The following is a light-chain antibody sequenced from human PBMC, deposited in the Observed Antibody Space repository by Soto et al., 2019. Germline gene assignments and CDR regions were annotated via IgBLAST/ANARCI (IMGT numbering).Light chain of an antibody. V-gene: IGKV4-1*01. CDR2: WAS. CDR3: QQYYTTPVT. Sequence: DIVMTQSPDSLAVSLGERATINCKSSQSVLYSSDNKNYLAWYQQKPGQPPKLLIYWASTRESGVPDRFSGGGSGTDFTLTISGLQAEDVAVYYCQQYYTTPVTFGQGTRLEIK. J-gene: IGKJ5*01. CDR1: QSVLYSSDNKNY.